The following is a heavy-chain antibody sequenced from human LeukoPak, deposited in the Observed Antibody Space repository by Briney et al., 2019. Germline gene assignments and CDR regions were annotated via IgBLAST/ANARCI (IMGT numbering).Heavy chain of an antibody. J-gene: IGHJ3*02. D-gene: IGHD1-1*01. Sequence: GGPLRPSCAASGFSFSSYWMHWVRQAPGKGLVWVSRINGDGSSTRYADSVKGRFTISRDNAKNTLYLQMNSLRAEDTAVYYCARGGLNALEAFDIWGQGTLVTVCS. CDR1: GFSFSSYW. CDR3: ARGGLNALEAFDI. V-gene: IGHV3-74*01. CDR2: INGDGSST.